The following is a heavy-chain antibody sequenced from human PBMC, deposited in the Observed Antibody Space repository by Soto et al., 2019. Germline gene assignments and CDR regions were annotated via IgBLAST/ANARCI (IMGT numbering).Heavy chain of an antibody. V-gene: IGHV4-59*01. J-gene: IGHJ3*02. CDR1: GDSITSYY. D-gene: IGHD4-17*01. Sequence: PSETLPLTCTVSGDSITSYYWSWIRQPPGKGLEWIGYIYYSGSTNYNPSLRSRVTISLDTSKNQFSLRLTSLTAADTAIYYCARWGSAVTNAFDIWGQGTMVTVSS. CDR2: IYYSGST. CDR3: ARWGSAVTNAFDI.